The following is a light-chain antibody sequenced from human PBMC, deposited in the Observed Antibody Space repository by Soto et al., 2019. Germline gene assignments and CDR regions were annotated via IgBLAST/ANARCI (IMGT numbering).Light chain of an antibody. CDR2: NNN. J-gene: IGLJ1*01. CDR3: AAWDDSLNGYV. Sequence: QSVLTQPPSASGTPGQRFTLSCSGSSSNIGSNTVSWYQQLPGTAPKLLIYNNNQRPSGVPDRFSGSKSSTSASLAISGLQSEDEADYDCAAWDDSLNGYVFGTGTKLTVL. CDR1: SSNIGSNT. V-gene: IGLV1-44*01.